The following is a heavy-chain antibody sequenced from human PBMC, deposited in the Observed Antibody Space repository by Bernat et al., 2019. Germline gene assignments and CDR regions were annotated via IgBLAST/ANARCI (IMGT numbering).Heavy chain of an antibody. J-gene: IGHJ4*02. D-gene: IGHD6-13*01. CDR3: ARGGGIAAADTEFDY. CDR2: INPNSGGT. V-gene: IGHV1-2*04. CDR1: GYTFTGYY. Sequence: QVQLVQSGAEVKKPGASVKVSCKASGYTFTGYYMHWVRQAPGQGLEWMGWINPNSGGTNDAQKFQGWVTMTRDTSISTAYMELSRLRSDDTAVYYRARGGGIAAADTEFDYWGQGTLVTVSS.